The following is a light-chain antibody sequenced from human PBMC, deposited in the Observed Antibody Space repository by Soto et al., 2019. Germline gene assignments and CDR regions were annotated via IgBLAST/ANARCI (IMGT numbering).Light chain of an antibody. Sequence: EIVLTHSPGTLSLSPGERATLSCRASQSVSSSYLAWYQQKPGQAPRLLIYAASARATGIPARFSGSGSGTELTLTISSLQSDDFAVYACQQYNNWPTFTFGQGTRLEIK. CDR1: QSVSSSY. J-gene: IGKJ5*01. CDR3: QQYNNWPTFT. CDR2: AAS. V-gene: IGKV3D-15*01.